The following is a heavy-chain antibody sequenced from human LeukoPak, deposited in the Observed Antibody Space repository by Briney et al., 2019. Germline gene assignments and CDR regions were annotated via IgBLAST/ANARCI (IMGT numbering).Heavy chain of an antibody. Sequence: PSETLSLTCTVSGGSISSYYWSWIRQPPGKGLEWIGYIYYSGSTNYNPSLKSRVTISVDTSKNQFSLKLSSVTAADTAVYYCARGPDYDILTGFDYWGQGTLVTVSS. CDR3: ARGPDYDILTGFDY. J-gene: IGHJ4*02. CDR2: IYYSGST. D-gene: IGHD3-9*01. V-gene: IGHV4-59*01. CDR1: GGSISSYY.